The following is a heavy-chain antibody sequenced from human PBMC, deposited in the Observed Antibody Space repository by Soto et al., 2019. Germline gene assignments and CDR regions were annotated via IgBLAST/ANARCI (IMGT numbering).Heavy chain of an antibody. CDR2: ISWNSCSR. CDR3: AKDLNDDSYGSGSYYGGFDY. V-gene: IGHV3-9*01. D-gene: IGHD3-10*01. Sequence: EVQLVESGGGLVQPGRCLRLSCAASGFTFDDYAMHWVRQAPGKGLEGVSGISWNSCSRGYADCVKGRFTISRDKDKNYLYLQMNGLRAEDTALYCCAKDLNDDSYGSGSYYGGFDYWGQGTLVTVSS. J-gene: IGHJ4*02. CDR1: GFTFDDYA.